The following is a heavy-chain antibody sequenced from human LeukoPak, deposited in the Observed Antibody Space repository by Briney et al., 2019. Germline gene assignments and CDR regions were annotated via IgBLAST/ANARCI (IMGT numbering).Heavy chain of an antibody. J-gene: IGHJ5*02. CDR1: GFTFSTYW. CDR2: ISFDGNVK. Sequence: GGSLRLSCSASGFTFSTYWMSWVRQAPGKGLEWVALISFDGNVKYYIDSVKGRFTISRDNSKDTVYLQMNGLRAEDTAVYYCACDYYDSSGYFSWGQGTLVTVSS. D-gene: IGHD3-22*01. V-gene: IGHV3-30*03. CDR3: ACDYYDSSGYFS.